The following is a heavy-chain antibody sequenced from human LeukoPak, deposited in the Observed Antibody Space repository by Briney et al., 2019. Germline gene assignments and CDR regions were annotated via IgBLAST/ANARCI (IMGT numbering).Heavy chain of an antibody. J-gene: IGHJ4*02. CDR3: AREHYDSSGYHFDY. CDR2: INLNSGGT. V-gene: IGHV1-2*02. D-gene: IGHD3-22*01. CDR1: EYTFTGYY. Sequence: GASVKGSCKASEYTFTGYYMHWVRQAPGQGLEWMGWINLNSGGTNYAQKFQGRVTMTRDTSIGTAYMELSRLRSDDTAVYYCAREHYDSSGYHFDYWGQGTLVTVSS.